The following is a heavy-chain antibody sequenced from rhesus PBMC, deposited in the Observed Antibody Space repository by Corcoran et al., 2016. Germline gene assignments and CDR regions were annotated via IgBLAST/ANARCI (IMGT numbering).Heavy chain of an antibody. CDR3: AIEYCTGSGCPNYYGLDS. J-gene: IGHJ6*01. D-gene: IGHD2-21*01. V-gene: IGHV4-80*01. CDR2: INGNSGRT. CDR1: GASISSYW. Sequence: QVQLQESGPGLVKPSETLSLTCTVSGASISSYWWSWIRQPPGKGLGWIGGINGNSGRTHSTPPYESRVPLSRDTSKNQVSLQLSSVTAAGTAVYYCAIEYCTGSGCPNYYGLDSWGQGVVVTVSS.